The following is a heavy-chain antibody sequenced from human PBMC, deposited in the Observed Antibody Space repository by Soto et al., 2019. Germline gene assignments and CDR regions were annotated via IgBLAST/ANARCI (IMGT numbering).Heavy chain of an antibody. D-gene: IGHD3-22*01. CDR2: INPSGGST. J-gene: IGHJ4*02. Sequence: QVQLVQSGAEVKKPGASVKVSCKASGYTFTSYYMHWVRQAPGQGLEWMGIINPSGGSTSYAQKFQGRVTMTRDTSTSTVDMELSSLRSEDTAVYYCSRGTNYYDSSGYYSFDYWGQGTLVTVSS. CDR3: SRGTNYYDSSGYYSFDY. V-gene: IGHV1-46*01. CDR1: GYTFTSYY.